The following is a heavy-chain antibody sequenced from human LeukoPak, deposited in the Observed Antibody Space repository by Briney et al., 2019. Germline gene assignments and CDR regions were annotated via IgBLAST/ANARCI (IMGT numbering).Heavy chain of an antibody. CDR2: ISSSSSYI. J-gene: IGHJ4*02. CDR1: GFTFSSYS. V-gene: IGHV3-21*01. D-gene: IGHD5-12*01. Sequence: GGSLRLSCAASGFTFSSYSMNWVRQAPGKGLEWVSSISSSSSYIYYADSVKGRFTIFRDNAKNSLYLQMNSLRAEDTAVHYCARDGYNRNLYYFDYWGQGTLVTVSS. CDR3: ARDGYNRNLYYFDY.